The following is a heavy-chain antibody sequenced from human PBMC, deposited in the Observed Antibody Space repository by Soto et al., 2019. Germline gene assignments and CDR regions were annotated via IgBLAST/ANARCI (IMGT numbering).Heavy chain of an antibody. D-gene: IGHD3-10*01. V-gene: IGHV3-48*02. CDR1: GLTFSSHA. J-gene: IGHJ6*02. CDR2: ISSTSSTK. CDR3: ARRITMVRGPYYNYGLGV. Sequence: PGGSLRLSCAASGLTFSSHAVNWVRQAKGKGLEWVSFISSTSSTKNYADSVKGRFTISRDNAKNSLYLQMSSLRDEDTAVYYCARRITMVRGPYYNYGLGVWGQESTVTVSS.